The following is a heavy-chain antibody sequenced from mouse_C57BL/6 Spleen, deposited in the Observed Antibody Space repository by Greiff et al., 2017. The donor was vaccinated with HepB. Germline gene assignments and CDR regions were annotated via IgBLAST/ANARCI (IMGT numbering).Heavy chain of an antibody. CDR1: GYAFSSYW. D-gene: IGHD1-1*01. CDR2: IYPGDGDT. Sequence: QVQLQQSGAELVKPGASVKISCKASGYAFSSYWMNWVKQRPGKGLEWIGQIYPGDGDTNYNGKFKGKATLTADKSSSTAYMQLSSLTSEDSAVYFCARGGSVVAFDYWGQGTTLTVSS. CDR3: ARGGSVVAFDY. V-gene: IGHV1-80*01. J-gene: IGHJ2*01.